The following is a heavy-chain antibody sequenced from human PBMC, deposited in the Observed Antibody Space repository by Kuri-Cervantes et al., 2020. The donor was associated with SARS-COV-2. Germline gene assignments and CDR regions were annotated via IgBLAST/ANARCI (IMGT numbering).Heavy chain of an antibody. CDR1: GGSFSGYY. Sequence: LRLSCAVYGGSFSGYYWSWIRQHPGKGLEWIGYIYYSGSTYYNPSLKSLVTISVDTSKNQFSLKLSSVTAADTAVYYCARSRLCGGSCYSVLYWGQGTLVTVSS. CDR2: IYYSGST. V-gene: IGHV4-31*01. CDR3: ARSRLCGGSCYSVLY. D-gene: IGHD2-15*01. J-gene: IGHJ4*02.